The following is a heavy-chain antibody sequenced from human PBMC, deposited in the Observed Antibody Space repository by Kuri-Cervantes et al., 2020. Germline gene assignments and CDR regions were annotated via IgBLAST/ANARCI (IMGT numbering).Heavy chain of an antibody. CDR1: GFTFSSYW. CDR2: FNGDGTAT. J-gene: IGHJ3*01. Sequence: GESLKISCAASGFTFSSYWMHWVRQAPGKGLVWVASFNGDGTATNYADSVKGRFTIPSDNAKNTLYLQVSSLRAEDTAMYYCVRDGHDFSNYLHAFDVWGQGVMVTVSS. D-gene: IGHD4-11*01. CDR3: VRDGHDFSNYLHAFDV. V-gene: IGHV3-74*01.